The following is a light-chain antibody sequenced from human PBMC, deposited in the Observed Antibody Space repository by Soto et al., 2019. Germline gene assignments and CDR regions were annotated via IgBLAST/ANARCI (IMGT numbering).Light chain of an antibody. J-gene: IGKJ2*01. Sequence: EIVLTQSPGTLSLSPGERATLSCRASQSVASNYLAWYQQKPGQAPRGLIYGASSRATGSPDRFSGSGSGTDFTLTISRLEPEDFAVYYCQQYGISHTFGQGTKLEIK. CDR2: GAS. CDR1: QSVASNY. CDR3: QQYGISHT. V-gene: IGKV3-20*01.